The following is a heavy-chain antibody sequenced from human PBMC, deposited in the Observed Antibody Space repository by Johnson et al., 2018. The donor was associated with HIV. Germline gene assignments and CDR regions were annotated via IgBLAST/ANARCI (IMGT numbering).Heavy chain of an antibody. CDR2: IYSGGST. Sequence: VLLLESGGGLVQPGGSLRLSCAASGFTFSSYAMSWVRQAPGKGLEWVSVIYSGGSTYYADSVKGRFTISRDNSKNTLYLQMNSLRAEDTAVYYCAKDLFYYDSTGDAFDIWGQGTMVTVSS. J-gene: IGHJ3*02. V-gene: IGHV3-23*03. CDR3: AKDLFYYDSTGDAFDI. CDR1: GFTFSSYA. D-gene: IGHD3-22*01.